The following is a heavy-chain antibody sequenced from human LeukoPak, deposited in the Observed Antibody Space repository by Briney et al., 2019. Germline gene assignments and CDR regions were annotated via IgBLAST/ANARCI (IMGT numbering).Heavy chain of an antibody. CDR3: ARVKARGQPTLDY. CDR1: GYTLTRST. J-gene: IGHJ4*02. V-gene: IGHV1-18*01. Sequence: VASVKVSCEPSGYTLTRSTICSVRQTPRQRVERMGWICAYNGNTNYAQNLQGRVTMTRDTSISKAYMELTRLRSDDTAVYFCARVKARGQPTLDYWGQGTLVTVSS. CDR2: ICAYNGNT. D-gene: IGHD3-10*01.